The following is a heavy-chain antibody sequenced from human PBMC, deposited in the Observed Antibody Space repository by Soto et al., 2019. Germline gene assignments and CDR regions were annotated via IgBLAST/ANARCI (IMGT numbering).Heavy chain of an antibody. CDR1: GYTLTELS. CDR3: ATIVESSSWSFGYFQH. D-gene: IGHD6-13*01. Sequence: ASVKVSCKVSGYTLTELSMHWVRQAPGKGLEWMGGFDPEDGETIYAQKFQGRVTMTEDTSTDTAYMELSSLRSEDTAVYYCATIVESSSWSFGYFQHWGQGTLVTVS. J-gene: IGHJ1*01. V-gene: IGHV1-24*01. CDR2: FDPEDGET.